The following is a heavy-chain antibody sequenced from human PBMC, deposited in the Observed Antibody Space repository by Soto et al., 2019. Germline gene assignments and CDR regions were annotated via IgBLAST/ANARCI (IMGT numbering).Heavy chain of an antibody. D-gene: IGHD1-26*01. J-gene: IGHJ4*02. Sequence: EVQLVESGGGLVQPGGSLRLSGAASGFTLSSYWMHWVRQPPGKGLVWVSRMNRDGSSTTYADSVKGRFTISRDNAKNTLYLQMNSLRAEDTAVYYCVRDRASYSGSFGYWGQGNLVTVSS. CDR1: GFTLSSYW. V-gene: IGHV3-74*01. CDR3: VRDRASYSGSFGY. CDR2: MNRDGSST.